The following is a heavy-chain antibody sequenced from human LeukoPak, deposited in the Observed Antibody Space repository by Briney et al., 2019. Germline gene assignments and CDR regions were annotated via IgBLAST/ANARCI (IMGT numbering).Heavy chain of an antibody. CDR1: GGTFSSYA. J-gene: IGHJ4*02. V-gene: IGHV1-69*05. CDR3: ARGSDDFWSGYSPSY. D-gene: IGHD3-3*01. CDR2: IIPIFGTA. Sequence: SVKVSCKASGGTFSSYAISWVRQAPGQGLEWMGGIIPIFGTANYAQKFQRRVTMTRDKSISTAYMELSRLRSDDKAVYYCARGSDDFWSGYSPSYWGQGTLVTVSS.